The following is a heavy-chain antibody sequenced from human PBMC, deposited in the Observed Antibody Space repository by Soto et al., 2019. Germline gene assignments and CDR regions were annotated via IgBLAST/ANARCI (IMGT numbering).Heavy chain of an antibody. D-gene: IGHD3-10*01. Sequence: QVQLQESGPGLVKPSQTLSLTCTVSGASLNSDDHYWSWIRQHPGKGLEWIGYISYSGHTYYTPSLRSRLTMSFDTSKNQFSLKLTSLTPAATSVYYCAKISRVFGELSYVFVSWGQGTLVTVSS. CDR2: ISYSGHT. J-gene: IGHJ4*02. CDR1: GASLNSDDHY. CDR3: AKISRVFGELSYVFVS. V-gene: IGHV4-31*03.